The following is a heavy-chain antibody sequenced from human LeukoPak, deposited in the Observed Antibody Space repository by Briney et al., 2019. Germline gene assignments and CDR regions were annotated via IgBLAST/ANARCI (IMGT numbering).Heavy chain of an antibody. J-gene: IGHJ4*02. CDR2: ISGSGGST. CDR1: GFTFSSYS. V-gene: IGHV3-23*01. D-gene: IGHD3-22*01. Sequence: GGSLRRSCAASGFTFSSYSMNWVRQAPGKGLEWVSAISGSGGSTYYADSVKGRFAISRDNSKNTLYLQMNSLRAEDTAVYYCAKSGVQYYYDSSGYPDYWGQGTLVTVSS. CDR3: AKSGVQYYYDSSGYPDY.